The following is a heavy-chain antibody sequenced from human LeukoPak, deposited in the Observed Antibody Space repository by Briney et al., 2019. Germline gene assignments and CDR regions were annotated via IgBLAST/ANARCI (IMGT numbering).Heavy chain of an antibody. CDR3: ARHMTTVVKWALGTFDY. D-gene: IGHD4-23*01. CDR2: IYTSGST. CDR1: GGSISSGSYY. J-gene: IGHJ4*02. Sequence: SETLSLTCTVSGGSISSGSYYWSWIRQPAGKGLEWIGRIYTSGSTNYNPSLKSRVTISVDTSKNQFSLKLSSVTAADTAVYYCARHMTTVVKWALGTFDYWGQGTLVTVSS. V-gene: IGHV4-61*02.